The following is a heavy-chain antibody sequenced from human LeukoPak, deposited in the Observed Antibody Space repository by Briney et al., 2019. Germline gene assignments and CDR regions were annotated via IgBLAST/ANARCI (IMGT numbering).Heavy chain of an antibody. J-gene: IGHJ4*02. CDR1: GGSFSGYY. Sequence: SETLSLTCAVYGGSFSGYYWSWIRQPPGKGLEWIGEINHSGSTNYNPSLKSRVTISVDTSKNQFSLKVTSVTAADTAVYYCARRDDFFDSWGQGTLVTVSS. V-gene: IGHV4-34*01. CDR3: ARRDDFFDS. CDR2: INHSGST.